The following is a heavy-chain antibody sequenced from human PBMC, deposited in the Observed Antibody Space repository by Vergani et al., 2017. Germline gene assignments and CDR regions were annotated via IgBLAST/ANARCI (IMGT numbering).Heavy chain of an antibody. CDR1: GGTFSSYA. D-gene: IGHD2-2*01. Sequence: QVQLVQSGAEVKKPGSSVKVSCKASGGTFSSYAISWVRQAPGQGLEWMGGIIPLFGTANYAQKFQGRVTITADESTSTAYMELSSLRSEDTAVYYCASSHCSSTSCYLTGYYFDYWGQGTLVTVSS. J-gene: IGHJ4*02. V-gene: IGHV1-69*12. CDR3: ASSHCSSTSCYLTGYYFDY. CDR2: IIPLFGTA.